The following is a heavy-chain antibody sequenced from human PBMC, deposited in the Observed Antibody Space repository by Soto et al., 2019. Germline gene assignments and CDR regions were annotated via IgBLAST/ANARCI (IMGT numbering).Heavy chain of an antibody. CDR3: ARARMVRGIIYYYGMDV. CDR1: GGSISSDGNY. V-gene: IGHV4-31*03. CDR2: IYYSGGT. D-gene: IGHD3-10*01. Sequence: QVQLQESGPGLVKSSQTLSLTCTVSGGSISSDGNYWSWIRQHPGKGLEWIGYIYYSGGTYYNPSLKSRVTISVDTSKNQFSLKLNSVTAADTAVYYCARARMVRGIIYYYGMDVWGQGTTVTVSS. J-gene: IGHJ6*02.